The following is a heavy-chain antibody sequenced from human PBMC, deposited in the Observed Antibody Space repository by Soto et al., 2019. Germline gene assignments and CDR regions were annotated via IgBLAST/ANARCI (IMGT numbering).Heavy chain of an antibody. V-gene: IGHV1-18*01. CDR1: GYTFSEYG. CDR2: SSNYNGNT. CDR3: ARGPPGYSSSWYDY. Sequence: QVQLVQSGAEVKKAGASVQVSCKASGYTFSEYGISWVRQAPGQGLEWVGWSSNYNGNTNYAQKVQGRVTITTDKATRTAYRELRSLRSDDAAVYYCARGPPGYSSSWYDYWGQGTLVTVSS. J-gene: IGHJ4*02. D-gene: IGHD6-13*01.